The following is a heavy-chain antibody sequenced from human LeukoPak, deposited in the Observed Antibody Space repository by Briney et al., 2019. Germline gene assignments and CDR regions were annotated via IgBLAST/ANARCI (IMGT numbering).Heavy chain of an antibody. D-gene: IGHD3-3*01. Sequence: GGSLRLSCAASGFTFSSYWMSWVRQAPGKGLEWVANIKQDGREKYYVDSVKGRFTISRDNAKNSLYLQMNSLRAEDTAVYYCARMDRTYYDFWSGYYTPYYFDYWGQGTLVTVSS. J-gene: IGHJ4*02. V-gene: IGHV3-7*01. CDR1: GFTFSSYW. CDR3: ARMDRTYYDFWSGYYTPYYFDY. CDR2: IKQDGREK.